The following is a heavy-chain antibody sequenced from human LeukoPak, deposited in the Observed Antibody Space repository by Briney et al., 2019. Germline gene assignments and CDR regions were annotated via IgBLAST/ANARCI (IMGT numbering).Heavy chain of an antibody. CDR3: ARSPVAGTYYYYGMDV. CDR2: IYYSGST. D-gene: IGHD6-19*01. CDR1: GGSISSSSYY. Sequence: SETLSLTCTVSGGSISSSSYYWGWIRQPPGKGLEWLGSIYYSGSTYYNPSLKSRVTISVDTSKNQFSLKLSSVTAADTAVYYCARSPVAGTYYYYGMDVWGQGTTVTVSS. V-gene: IGHV4-39*07. J-gene: IGHJ6*02.